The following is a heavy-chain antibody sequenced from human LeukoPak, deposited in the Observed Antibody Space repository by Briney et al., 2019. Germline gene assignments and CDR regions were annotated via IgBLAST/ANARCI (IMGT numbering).Heavy chain of an antibody. J-gene: IGHJ4*02. V-gene: IGHV4-59*12. CDR2: IYHSGST. CDR1: GGSISSYY. CDR3: GRLMAGLD. D-gene: IGHD6-19*01. Sequence: SETLSLTCTVSGGSISSYYWSWIRQPPGKGLEWIGDIYHSGSTDYSPSLKSRVAISVDKSKNQFFLKLSSVTAADTAVYYCGRLMAGLDWGQGTLVTVSS.